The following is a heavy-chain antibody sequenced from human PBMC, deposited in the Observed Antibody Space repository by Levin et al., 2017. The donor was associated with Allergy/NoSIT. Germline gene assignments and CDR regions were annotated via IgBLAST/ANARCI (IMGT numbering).Heavy chain of an antibody. Sequence: GGSLRLSCAASGFTFSDYWMYWVRQTPGKGLVWVSHISGDGKSTNYAGSVKGRFTISRDNAKNTIYLQMHSLRAEDTAMYYCASTSPRVAEADWGAFDIWGQGTMVTVSS. CDR2: ISGDGKST. J-gene: IGHJ3*02. V-gene: IGHV3-74*01. D-gene: IGHD6-19*01. CDR1: GFTFSDYW. CDR3: ASTSPRVAEADWGAFDI.